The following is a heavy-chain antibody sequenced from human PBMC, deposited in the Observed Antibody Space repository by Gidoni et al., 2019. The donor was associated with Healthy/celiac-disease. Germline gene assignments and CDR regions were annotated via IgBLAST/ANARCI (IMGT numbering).Heavy chain of an antibody. CDR2: MNPNSGNT. V-gene: IGHV1-8*01. D-gene: IGHD3-16*01. Sequence: QVQLVQSGAEVKKPGASGKVSCKASGYTFTSYEINWVRQATGQGLEWMGWMNPNSGNTGYAQKFQGRVTMTRNTSISTAYMELSSLRSEDTAVYYCARGRDYVWGSPFNDVWGQGTTVTVSS. J-gene: IGHJ6*02. CDR1: GYTFTSYE. CDR3: ARGRDYVWGSPFNDV.